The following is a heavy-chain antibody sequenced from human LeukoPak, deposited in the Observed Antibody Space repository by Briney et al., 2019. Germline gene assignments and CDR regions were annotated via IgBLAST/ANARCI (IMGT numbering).Heavy chain of an antibody. CDR2: IKSKTDGGTT. Sequence: GGSLRLSCAASGFTFSNAWMSWVRQAPGEGLEWVGRIKSKTDGGTTDYAAPVKGRFTISRDDSKNTLYLQMNSLKTEDTAVYYCTTPTSTYYDFWSGYYTGDYWGQGTLVTVSS. CDR1: GFTFSNAW. D-gene: IGHD3-3*01. J-gene: IGHJ4*02. V-gene: IGHV3-15*01. CDR3: TTPTSTYYDFWSGYYTGDY.